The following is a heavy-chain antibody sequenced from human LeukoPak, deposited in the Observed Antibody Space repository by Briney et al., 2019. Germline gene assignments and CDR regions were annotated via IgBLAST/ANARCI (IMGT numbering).Heavy chain of an antibody. J-gene: IGHJ3*02. V-gene: IGHV4-59*01. CDR3: ARSGYSYGADAFDI. CDR2: IYYSGST. Sequence: SETLSLTCIVSGGSISSYYWSWIRQPPGKGLEGIGHIYYSGSTNYNPSLKSRVTISVATSKNQFSLKLSSVTAADTAVYYCARSGYSYGADAFDIWGQGTMVTVSS. D-gene: IGHD5-18*01. CDR1: GGSISSYY.